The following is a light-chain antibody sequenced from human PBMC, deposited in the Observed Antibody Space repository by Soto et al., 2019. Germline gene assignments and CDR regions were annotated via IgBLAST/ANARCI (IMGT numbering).Light chain of an antibody. Sequence: EIVLPQSPGTLSLSPGERATLSYRASQSVNSNYLAWYQRKPGQAPRLLIYGASNRATDIPYRFSASGSGTDFTLTITRLEAEDFAVYYCQQYDSTPPTFGQGTKVEVK. CDR3: QQYDSTPPT. V-gene: IGKV3-20*01. CDR1: QSVNSNY. J-gene: IGKJ1*01. CDR2: GAS.